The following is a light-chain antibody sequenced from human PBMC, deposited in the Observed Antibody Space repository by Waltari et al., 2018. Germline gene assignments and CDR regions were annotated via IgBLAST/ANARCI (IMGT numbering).Light chain of an antibody. J-gene: IGKJ1*01. CDR1: QSVLSSSNNKNF. CDR3: QQYYITPPT. V-gene: IGKV4-1*01. CDR2: WAS. Sequence: DIVMTQSPDSLTVSLGERATVNCKSSQSVLSSSNNKNFLAWYQQKPGQPPKLLIYWASTRGSGVPDRFSGSWSGTDFTLTISILQAEDVAVYYCQQYYITPPTFGQGTKVEIK.